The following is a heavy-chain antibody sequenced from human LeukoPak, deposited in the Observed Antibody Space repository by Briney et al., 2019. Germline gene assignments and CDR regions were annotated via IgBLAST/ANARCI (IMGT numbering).Heavy chain of an antibody. D-gene: IGHD3-22*01. J-gene: IGHJ4*02. CDR3: AKDLAIGYYDSSGSDY. Sequence: GGSLRLSCAASGFTFSSYAMSWVHQAPGKGLEWVAVISYDGSNKYYADSVKGRFTISRDNSKNTLYLQMNSLRAEDTAVYYCAKDLAIGYYDSSGSDYWGQGTLVTVSS. CDR2: ISYDGSNK. CDR1: GFTFSSYA. V-gene: IGHV3-30*18.